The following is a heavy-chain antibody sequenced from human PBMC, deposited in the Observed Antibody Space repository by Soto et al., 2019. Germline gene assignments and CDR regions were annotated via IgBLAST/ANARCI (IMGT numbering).Heavy chain of an antibody. Sequence: QVQLQQWGAGLLKPSETLSLTCAVYGGSFSGYHWSWIRQPPGKGLEWIGEINHSGSTNYNPSLKSRVTISVDTSKTQFSLNLSSVTAADTAVYYCARSIRYSDARQPHWYFDLWGRGTLVTVSS. V-gene: IGHV4-34*01. J-gene: IGHJ2*01. CDR2: INHSGST. CDR1: GGSFSGYH. D-gene: IGHD5-18*01. CDR3: ARSIRYSDARQPHWYFDL.